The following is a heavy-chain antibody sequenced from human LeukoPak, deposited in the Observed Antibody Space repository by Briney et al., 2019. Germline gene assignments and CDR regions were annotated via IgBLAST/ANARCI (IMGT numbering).Heavy chain of an antibody. Sequence: PGGSLRLSCAASGFTFSSYGMSWVRQAPGKGLEWVSAISGSGGSTYYADSVKGRFTISRDNSKNTLYLQMNSLRAEDTAVHYCASPYSGYDVDYWGQGTLVTVSS. V-gene: IGHV3-23*01. CDR2: ISGSGGST. J-gene: IGHJ4*02. CDR1: GFTFSSYG. D-gene: IGHD5-12*01. CDR3: ASPYSGYDVDY.